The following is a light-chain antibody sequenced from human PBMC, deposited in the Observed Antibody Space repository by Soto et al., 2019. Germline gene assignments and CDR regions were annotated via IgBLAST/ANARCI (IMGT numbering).Light chain of an antibody. J-gene: IGKJ1*01. CDR3: QQYNSYSQT. CDR1: QTISNW. CDR2: KAS. Sequence: IQMAQSPSTLSASVGDRVTITCRDSQTISNWLAWYQQTPGKAPKLLIYKASTLESGVPSRFSGSGSGTEFTLTISSLQPEDFATYYCQQYNSYSQTFGQGTKVDNK. V-gene: IGKV1-5*03.